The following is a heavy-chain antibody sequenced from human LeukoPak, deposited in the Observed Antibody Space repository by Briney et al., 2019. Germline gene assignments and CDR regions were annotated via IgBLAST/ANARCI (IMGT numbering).Heavy chain of an antibody. CDR3: ARGYSGSYGRFDY. CDR2: IYSSGST. CDR1: GGSISSYS. J-gene: IGHJ4*02. V-gene: IGHV4-59*01. Sequence: SETLSLTCTVSGGSISSYSWSWIRQPPGKGLEWIGYIYSSGSTNYNPSLKSRVTISVDTSKNQFSLKLSSVTAADTAVYYCARGYSGSYGRFDYWGQGTLVTVSS. D-gene: IGHD1-26*01.